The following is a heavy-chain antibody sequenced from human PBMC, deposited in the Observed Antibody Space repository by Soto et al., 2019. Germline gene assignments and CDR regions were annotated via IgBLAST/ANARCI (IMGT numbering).Heavy chain of an antibody. CDR2: IYHSGST. CDR1: GGSISSSNW. D-gene: IGHD4-17*01. CDR3: SRGRRTAVTIDY. Sequence: PSETLSLTCAVSGGSISSSNWWSWVRQPPGKGLEWIGEIYHSGSTNYNPSLKSRVTISVDTSKNQFSLKLSSVTAADTAVYYCSRGRRTAVTIDYWGQGTLVTVS. J-gene: IGHJ4*02. V-gene: IGHV4-4*02.